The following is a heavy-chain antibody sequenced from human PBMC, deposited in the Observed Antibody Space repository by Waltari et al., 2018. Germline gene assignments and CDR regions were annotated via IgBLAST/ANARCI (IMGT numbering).Heavy chain of an antibody. CDR1: GGSFSGYY. Sequence: QVQLQQWGAGLLKPSETLSLTCAVYGGSFSGYYWSWIRQPPGKGLEWIGEINHSGSTNYNPSLKSRVTISVDTSKNQFSLKLSSVTAADTAVYYCARYRAGRAGTLDAFDIWGQGTMVTVSS. J-gene: IGHJ3*02. D-gene: IGHD3-10*01. CDR3: ARYRAGRAGTLDAFDI. CDR2: INHSGST. V-gene: IGHV4-34*01.